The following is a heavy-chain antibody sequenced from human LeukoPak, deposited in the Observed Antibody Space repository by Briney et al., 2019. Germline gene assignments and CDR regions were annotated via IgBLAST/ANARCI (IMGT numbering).Heavy chain of an antibody. J-gene: IGHJ3*02. CDR1: GGSISSGSHY. CDR3: ARGNGVAYYDFWSGYYGDAFDI. V-gene: IGHV4-31*03. CDR2: IYYTGIT. D-gene: IGHD3-3*01. Sequence: SQTLSLTCTVSGGSISSGSHYYQWIRQHPGKGLEWIGYIYYTGITSYNPSLKSRVTMSVDTSMNQVSLKVTSLTAADTAVYYCARGNGVAYYDFWSGYYGDAFDIWGQGTMVTVSS.